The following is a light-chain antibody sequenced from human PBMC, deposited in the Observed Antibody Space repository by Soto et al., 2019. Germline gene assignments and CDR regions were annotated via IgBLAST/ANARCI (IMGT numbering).Light chain of an antibody. J-gene: IGKJ1*01. V-gene: IGKV3-20*01. CDR2: AAS. Sequence: ESVLTQSPDTLSLSPGDRATLSCRASETVTCKYLAWYQQKAGQAPRLLIFAASNRATGIPDRFSGSGSGTDFTLTISRLEPEDFAVYFCQQYSSPPQTFGQGTKV. CDR1: ETVTCKY. CDR3: QQYSSPPQT.